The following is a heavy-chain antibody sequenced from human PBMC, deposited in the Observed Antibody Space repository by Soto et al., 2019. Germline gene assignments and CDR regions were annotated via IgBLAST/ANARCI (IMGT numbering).Heavy chain of an antibody. CDR2: IWYDGSNK. CDR3: ARDLLATTYGMDV. J-gene: IGHJ6*02. D-gene: IGHD1-26*01. V-gene: IGHV3-33*01. Sequence: SLRLSCAASGFTFSSYGMHWVRQAPGKGLEWVEVIWYDGSNKYYADSVKGRFTISRDNSKNTLYLQMNSLRAEDTAVYYCARDLLATTYGMDVWGQGTTVTVSS. CDR1: GFTFSSYG.